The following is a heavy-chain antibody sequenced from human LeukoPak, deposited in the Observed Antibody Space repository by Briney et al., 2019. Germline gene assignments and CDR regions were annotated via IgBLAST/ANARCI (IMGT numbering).Heavy chain of an antibody. CDR1: GYTFTGYY. D-gene: IGHD2-2*01. CDR2: INANSGDI. CDR3: ARADASRWFDY. J-gene: IGHJ5*01. Sequence: ASVKVSCKASGYTFTGYYMHWVRQAPGQGLEWMGWINANSGDIGYAQKFQGRVTMTRDTSVSTAYMELSRLRSDDTAVYFCARADASRWFDYWGQGALVTVSS. V-gene: IGHV1-2*02.